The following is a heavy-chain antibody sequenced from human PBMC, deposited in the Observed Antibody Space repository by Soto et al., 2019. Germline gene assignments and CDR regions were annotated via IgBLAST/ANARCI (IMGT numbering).Heavy chain of an antibody. CDR1: GGSFSVHY. CDR2: INHSGST. J-gene: IGHJ5*02. V-gene: IGHV4-34*01. Sequence: SETLSLTCSVYGGSFSVHYWSWIRQPPGKGLEWIGEINHSGSTNYSPSLKSRVTISVDTSKNQFSLKLSSVTAADTAVYYCAREGLKGWFDPWGQGTLVTVSS. CDR3: AREGLKGWFDP.